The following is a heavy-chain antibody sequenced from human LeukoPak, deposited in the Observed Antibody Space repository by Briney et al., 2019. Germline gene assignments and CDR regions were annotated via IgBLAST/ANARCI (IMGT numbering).Heavy chain of an antibody. Sequence: GASVKVSCKASGYTFTGYYMHWVRQAPGQGLEWMGRINPNSGGTNYAQKFQGRVTMTRDTSISTAYMELSRLRSEDTAVYYCARGRWGIAVAAYDYWGQGTLVTVSS. V-gene: IGHV1-2*06. J-gene: IGHJ4*02. D-gene: IGHD6-19*01. CDR2: INPNSGGT. CDR3: ARGRWGIAVAAYDY. CDR1: GYTFTGYY.